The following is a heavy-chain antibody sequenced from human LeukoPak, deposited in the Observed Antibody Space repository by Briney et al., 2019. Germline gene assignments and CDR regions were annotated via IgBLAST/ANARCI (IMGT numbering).Heavy chain of an antibody. CDR2: IKSKTHGATP. CDR3: TRGSNSYDSSDFDH. CDR1: GFTFTNAW. V-gene: IGHV3-15*01. D-gene: IGHD3-22*01. J-gene: IGHJ4*02. Sequence: GGSLRLSCAASGFTFTNAWMNWVRQAPGKGLEWVGRIKSKTHGATPEYAAPVQGRFTISRDDSRNTLYLQINRLRTEDTALYYCTRGSNSYDSSDFDHWGQGTLVTVSS.